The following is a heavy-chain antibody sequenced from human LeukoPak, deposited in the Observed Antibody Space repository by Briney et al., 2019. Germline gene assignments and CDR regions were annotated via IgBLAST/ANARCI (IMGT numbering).Heavy chain of an antibody. CDR3: ATNTRWGPKGVSDY. CDR1: GYTFTNYY. Sequence: ASVKVSCKASGYTFTNYYMHWVRQAPGQGLEWMGLIHPNDGDTKYTQEFQDRVTMTRDTSTSTVYMELSSLRSEDTAVYYCATNTRWGPKGVSDYWGQGTLAPVSS. CDR2: IHPNDGDT. D-gene: IGHD3-10*01. V-gene: IGHV1-46*01. J-gene: IGHJ4*02.